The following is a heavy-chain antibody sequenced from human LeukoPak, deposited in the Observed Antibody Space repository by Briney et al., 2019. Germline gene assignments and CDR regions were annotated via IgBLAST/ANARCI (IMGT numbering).Heavy chain of an antibody. Sequence: GGSLRLSCAASGFTFSSYSMNWVRRAPGKGLEWVANIKQDGSEKYYVDSVKGRFTISRDNAKNSLYPQMNSLRAEDTAVYYCARGVSSGWWGLFDYWGQGTLVTVSS. CDR1: GFTFSSYS. D-gene: IGHD6-19*01. J-gene: IGHJ4*02. CDR3: ARGVSSGWWGLFDY. CDR2: IKQDGSEK. V-gene: IGHV3-7*01.